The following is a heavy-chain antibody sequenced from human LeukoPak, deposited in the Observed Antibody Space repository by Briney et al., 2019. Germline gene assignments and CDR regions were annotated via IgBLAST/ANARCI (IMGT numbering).Heavy chain of an antibody. CDR1: GGSINNYY. J-gene: IGHJ3*02. CDR2: IYTRGST. V-gene: IGHV4-4*07. D-gene: IGHD3-22*01. CDR3: ARSRYYYETSGYRDAFDI. Sequence: SETLSLTCTVSGGSINNYYWSWIRQPAGKGLEWIGRIYTRGSTNYNPSLKSRVTMSVDTSKNQFSLKLSSVTAADTAVYYCARSRYYYETSGYRDAFDIWGQGTMVTVSS.